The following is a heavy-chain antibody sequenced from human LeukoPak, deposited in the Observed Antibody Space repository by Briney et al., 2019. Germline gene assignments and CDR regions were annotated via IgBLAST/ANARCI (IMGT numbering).Heavy chain of an antibody. J-gene: IGHJ6*03. D-gene: IGHD2-2*02. CDR1: GGTFSSYA. Sequence: ASAKVSCKASGGTFSSYAISWVRQAPGQGLEWMGGIIPIFGTANYAQKFQGRVTITTDESTSTAYMELSSLRSEDTAVYYCATGYCSSTSCYTYYYYYYMDVWGKGTTVTVSS. V-gene: IGHV1-69*05. CDR3: ATGYCSSTSCYTYYYYYYMDV. CDR2: IIPIFGTA.